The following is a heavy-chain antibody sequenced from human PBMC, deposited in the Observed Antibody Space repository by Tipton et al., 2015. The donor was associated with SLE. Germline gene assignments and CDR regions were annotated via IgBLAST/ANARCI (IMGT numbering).Heavy chain of an antibody. Sequence: QLVQSGAEVKKPGASVKISCKASGYTFTNYGLNWVRQAPGQGLEWMGWISTSNRYRNYAQHLQGRATMTTDTSTSTAYMELRSLGSDDTAIYYCARDRLPSSGWFVGASVYWGQGTLVTVSS. J-gene: IGHJ4*02. D-gene: IGHD6-19*01. CDR3: ARDRLPSSGWFVGASVY. CDR2: ISTSNRYR. CDR1: GYTFTNYG. V-gene: IGHV1-18*01.